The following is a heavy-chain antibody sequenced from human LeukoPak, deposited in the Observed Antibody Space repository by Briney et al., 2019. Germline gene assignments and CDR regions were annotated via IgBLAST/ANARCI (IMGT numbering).Heavy chain of an antibody. CDR1: GGSINSHY. CDR2: IYSSGST. D-gene: IGHD4-23*01. V-gene: IGHV4-4*07. Sequence: PSETLSLTCTVSGGSINSHYWSWIRQPAGKGLAWIGRIYSSGSTNYNPSLKSRVSMSVDTSKNQFSLKLTSVTAADTAVYYCARGGKATVVTMWGQGILVTVSS. CDR3: ARGGKATVVTM. J-gene: IGHJ4*02.